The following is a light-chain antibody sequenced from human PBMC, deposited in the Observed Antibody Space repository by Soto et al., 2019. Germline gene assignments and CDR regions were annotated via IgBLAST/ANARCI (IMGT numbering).Light chain of an antibody. CDR1: QGISSY. CDR2: AAY. V-gene: IGKV1-9*01. J-gene: IGKJ2*01. CDR3: QQLNSYPVT. Sequence: IQLTQSPSSLSASVGDRVTITCRASQGISSYLAWYQQKPGKAPKLLIYAAYTLQSGVPSRFSCSASRTEFTLTISSLQPEDFATYHCQQLNSYPVTFGQRTKLEI.